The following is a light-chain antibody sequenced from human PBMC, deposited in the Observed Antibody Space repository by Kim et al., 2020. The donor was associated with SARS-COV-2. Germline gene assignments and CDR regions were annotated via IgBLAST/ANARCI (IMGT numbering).Light chain of an antibody. CDR2: QDT. CDR3: QAWDSSTV. Sequence: VSVSPGQTASITCSGDKLGDKYACWYQQKPGQSPVLVIYQDTKRPSGIPERFSGSNSGNTATLTISGTQAMDEADYYCQAWDSSTVFGTGTKVT. V-gene: IGLV3-1*01. J-gene: IGLJ1*01. CDR1: KLGDKY.